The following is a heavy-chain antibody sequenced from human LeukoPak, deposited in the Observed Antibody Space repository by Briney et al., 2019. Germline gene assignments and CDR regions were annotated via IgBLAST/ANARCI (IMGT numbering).Heavy chain of an antibody. J-gene: IGHJ6*02. CDR1: GFTFSSYG. Sequence: GRSLRLSCAASGFTFSSYGMHWVRQAPGKGLEWVAVIWYDGSNKYYADSVKGRFTISRDNSKNTLYLQMNSLRAEDTAVYYCARDGYYGDYYYGMDVWGQGTTVTVSS. V-gene: IGHV3-33*01. CDR2: IWYDGSNK. D-gene: IGHD4-17*01. CDR3: ARDGYYGDYYYGMDV.